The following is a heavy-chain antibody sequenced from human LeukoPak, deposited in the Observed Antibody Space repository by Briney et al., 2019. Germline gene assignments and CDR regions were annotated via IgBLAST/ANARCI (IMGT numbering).Heavy chain of an antibody. D-gene: IGHD3-10*01. CDR1: GGSISSHY. J-gene: IGHJ4*02. CDR2: IYYSGST. V-gene: IGHV4-59*11. Sequence: SETLSLTCAVSGGSISSHYWSWIRQPPGKGLEWIGYIYYSGSTNYNPSLKSRVTISVDTSKNQFSLKLSSVTAADTAVYYCARVSLPFYGSGSYYDYWGQGTLVTVSS. CDR3: ARVSLPFYGSGSYYDY.